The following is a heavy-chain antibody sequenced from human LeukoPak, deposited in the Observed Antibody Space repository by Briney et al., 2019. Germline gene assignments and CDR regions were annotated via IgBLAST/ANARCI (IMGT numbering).Heavy chain of an antibody. V-gene: IGHV1-2*02. J-gene: IGHJ4*02. CDR2: INPNSGGT. Sequence: EASVKVSCKASGYTFTGYYMHWVRQAPGQGLEWMGWINPNSGGTNYAQKFQGRVTMTRDTSISTAYMELSRLRSDDTAVYYCAQHCSSTSCYQDYWGQGTLVTVSS. D-gene: IGHD2-2*01. CDR1: GYTFTGYY. CDR3: AQHCSSTSCYQDY.